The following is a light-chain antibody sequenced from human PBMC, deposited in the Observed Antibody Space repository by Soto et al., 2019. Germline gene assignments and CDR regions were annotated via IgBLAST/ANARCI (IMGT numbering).Light chain of an antibody. CDR2: DAS. Sequence: EIVMTQSPATLSVSPGERVTLFCRASQSVNSRLAWYQQKPAQAPRLLIYDASTRATGIPARFSGIGSGTEFTLTISSLQSEDFAVYYCQQYKNWPPEYTFGQGTKLEIK. J-gene: IGKJ2*01. V-gene: IGKV3-15*01. CDR1: QSVNSR. CDR3: QQYKNWPPEYT.